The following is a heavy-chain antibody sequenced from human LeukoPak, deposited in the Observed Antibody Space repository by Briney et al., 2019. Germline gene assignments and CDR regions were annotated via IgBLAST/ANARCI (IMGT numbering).Heavy chain of an antibody. J-gene: IGHJ4*02. CDR1: GFIFSDYS. V-gene: IGHV3-11*03. CDR2: ISTHSTYT. CDR3: ATYYYASGSSD. D-gene: IGHD3-10*01. Sequence: PGMSLRLSCAASGFIFSDYSMSWIRQAPGKGLEWVSYISTHSTYTHYADSVRGRFTISRDNAKNSLYLQMNSLRAEDTAVYYCATYYYASGSSDWGQGTLVTVSS.